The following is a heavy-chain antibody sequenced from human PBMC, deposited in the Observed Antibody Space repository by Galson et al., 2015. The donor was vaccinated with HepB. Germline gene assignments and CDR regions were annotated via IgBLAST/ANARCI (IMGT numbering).Heavy chain of an antibody. D-gene: IGHD4-17*01. J-gene: IGHJ4*02. CDR3: TTGATVTRFFDY. Sequence: SLRLSCAASGFTFSNAWMSWVRQAPGKGLEWVGRIKSKTDGGTTDYAAPVKGRFTISRDDSKNTLYLQMNSLKTEDTAVYYCTTGATVTRFFDYWGQGTLVTVSS. V-gene: IGHV3-15*01. CDR1: GFTFSNAW. CDR2: IKSKTDGGTT.